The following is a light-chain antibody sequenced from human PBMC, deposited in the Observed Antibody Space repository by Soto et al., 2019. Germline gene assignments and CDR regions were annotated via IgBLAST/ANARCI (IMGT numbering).Light chain of an antibody. J-gene: IGLJ2*01. CDR2: DTF. CDR3: LLVYSGTVV. CDR1: TGPVTSTHY. Sequence: QTVVTQEPSLTVSPGGTVTLTCGSSTGPVTSTHYPYWFQQKPGQAPRTLIHDTFNKHSWTPARFSGSLLGGQAALTLSGAQVEDEADYYCLLVYSGTVVFGGGTKL. V-gene: IGLV7-46*01.